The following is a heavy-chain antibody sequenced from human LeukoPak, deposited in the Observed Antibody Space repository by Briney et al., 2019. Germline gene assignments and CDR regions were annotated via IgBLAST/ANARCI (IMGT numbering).Heavy chain of an antibody. D-gene: IGHD3/OR15-3a*01. Sequence: PGGSLRLSCAASGFTFSSYWMHWVRQAPGKGLVWVSRINSDGSSTSYADSVKGRFTISRDNSKNTLYLQMNSLRAEDTAVYYCAKDIYDFRPRGAPFDYWGQGTLVTVSS. CDR1: GFTFSSYW. V-gene: IGHV3-74*01. CDR2: INSDGSST. J-gene: IGHJ4*02. CDR3: AKDIYDFRPRGAPFDY.